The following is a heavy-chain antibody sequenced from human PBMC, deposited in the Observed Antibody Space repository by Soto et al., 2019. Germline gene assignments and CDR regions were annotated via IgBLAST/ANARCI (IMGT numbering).Heavy chain of an antibody. D-gene: IGHD4-17*01. Sequence: EVQLLVSGGGLVQPGGSLRLSCAASGFTLSVYSMVWVRQAPGRGPAWVSEINQEGRAHYVDSVNGRFTISRDDSKNTVYLLMVRLRGEDTAVYYCAKDLRPDGVWDFDYWGQGTLVTVSS. J-gene: IGHJ4*02. V-gene: IGHV3-23*01. CDR3: AKDLRPDGVWDFDY. CDR2: INQEGRA. CDR1: GFTLSVYS.